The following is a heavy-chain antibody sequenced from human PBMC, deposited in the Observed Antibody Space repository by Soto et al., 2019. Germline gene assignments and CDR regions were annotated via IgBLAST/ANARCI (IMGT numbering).Heavy chain of an antibody. J-gene: IGHJ6*03. Sequence: ASVKVSCKASGYTFTSYDINWVRQATGQGLEWMGWMNPNSGNTGYAQKFQGRVTMTRNTSISTAYMELSSLRSEDTAVYYCARGLGTGNYYYYYYMDVWGKGTTLTVSS. CDR1: GYTFTSYD. D-gene: IGHD5-18*01. CDR2: MNPNSGNT. CDR3: ARGLGTGNYYYYYYMDV. V-gene: IGHV1-8*01.